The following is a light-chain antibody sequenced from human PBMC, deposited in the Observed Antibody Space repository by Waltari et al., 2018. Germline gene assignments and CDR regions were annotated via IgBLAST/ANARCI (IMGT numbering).Light chain of an antibody. CDR3: CSYAGSYTLV. Sequence: QSALTQPRSVSGSPGQSVTISCTGTSSDVGGYNYVSWYQQHPGKAPKLMLYDVSKRPSGVPDRFAGSKSGNTASLTISGLQAEDEADYYCCSYAGSYTLVFGGGTKRTVL. J-gene: IGLJ2*01. V-gene: IGLV2-11*01. CDR2: DVS. CDR1: SSDVGGYNY.